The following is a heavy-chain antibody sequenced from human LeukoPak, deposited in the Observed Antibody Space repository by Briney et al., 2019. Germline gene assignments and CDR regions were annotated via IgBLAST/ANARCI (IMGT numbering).Heavy chain of an antibody. V-gene: IGHV3-7*01. CDR2: IKQDGSEI. Sequence: GGSQRLSCAASRFTFSSYWMSWVGQAPGKGLEWVANIKQDGSEIRYVDSVRGRFTISRDNAKNSLYLQMNSLRVEDTAVYYCARDTRGISDYGGQGTLVTVSS. D-gene: IGHD2/OR15-2a*01. CDR1: RFTFSSYW. J-gene: IGHJ4*02. CDR3: ARDTRGISDY.